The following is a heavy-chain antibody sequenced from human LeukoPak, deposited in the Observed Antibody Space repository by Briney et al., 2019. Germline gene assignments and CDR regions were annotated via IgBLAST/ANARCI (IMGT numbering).Heavy chain of an antibody. CDR3: AKGMVAATIFNAFDI. V-gene: IGHV3-23*01. Sequence: PGGSLRLSCAASGFTFNSYAMSWVRQAPGKGLEWVSAISGSGGSTYYADSVKGRFTISRDNSKNTLYLQMNSLRAEDTAVYYCAKGMVAATIFNAFDIWGQGTMVTVSS. J-gene: IGHJ3*02. D-gene: IGHD2-15*01. CDR2: ISGSGGST. CDR1: GFTFNSYA.